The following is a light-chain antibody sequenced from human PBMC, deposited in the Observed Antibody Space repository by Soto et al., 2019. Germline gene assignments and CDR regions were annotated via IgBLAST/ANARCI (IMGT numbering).Light chain of an antibody. J-gene: IGKJ5*01. CDR3: QQSETYPLT. CDR2: DAS. CDR1: QTISTW. Sequence: DIQMTQSPSTLSASVVYIFTITCLASQTISTWLAWYQHKPGKAPNLLIYDASTLMSGVPSRFSGSGSGTEFTLTISSLQPGDFATYYCQQSETYPLTCGQGTRREIK. V-gene: IGKV1-5*01.